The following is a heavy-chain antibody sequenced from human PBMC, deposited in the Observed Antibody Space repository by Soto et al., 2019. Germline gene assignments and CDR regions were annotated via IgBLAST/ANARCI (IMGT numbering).Heavy chain of an antibody. Sequence: PGGSLRLSCAASGFTVSSNYMSWVRQAPGKGLEWVSVIYSGGSTYYADSVKGRFTISRHNSKNTLYLQMNSLRAEDTAVYYCARVLLWFGEFSGFDPWGQGTLVTVSS. J-gene: IGHJ5*02. CDR2: IYSGGST. D-gene: IGHD3-10*01. CDR1: GFTVSSNY. CDR3: ARVLLWFGEFSGFDP. V-gene: IGHV3-53*04.